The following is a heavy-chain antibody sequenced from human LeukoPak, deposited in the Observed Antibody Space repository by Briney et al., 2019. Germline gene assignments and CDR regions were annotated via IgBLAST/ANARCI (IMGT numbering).Heavy chain of an antibody. J-gene: IGHJ5*02. Sequence: GGSLRLSCAASGFTFSSYAMSWVRQAPGKGLVWVSAISGSGGSTYYADSVKGRFTISRDNSKNTLYLQMNSLRAEDTAVYYCAKADCSGGSCYWFDPWGQGTLVTVSS. D-gene: IGHD2-15*01. V-gene: IGHV3-23*01. CDR1: GFTFSSYA. CDR3: AKADCSGGSCYWFDP. CDR2: ISGSGGST.